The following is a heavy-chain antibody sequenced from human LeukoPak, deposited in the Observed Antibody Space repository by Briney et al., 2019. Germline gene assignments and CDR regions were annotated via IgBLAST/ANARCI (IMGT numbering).Heavy chain of an antibody. CDR1: GFTFSSYA. J-gene: IGHJ5*02. Sequence: GGALRLSCAASGFTFSSYAIHWVPQAPGKGLVYVSDLSSNGGSTYYANSVKGRFTISRDNSKNTLYVRLGGLRAEDIAVYYCGRGAGDGYSQGWWFDHWGQGTLVTVSS. CDR2: LSSNGGST. V-gene: IGHV3-64*01. D-gene: IGHD5-24*01. CDR3: GRGAGDGYSQGWWFDH.